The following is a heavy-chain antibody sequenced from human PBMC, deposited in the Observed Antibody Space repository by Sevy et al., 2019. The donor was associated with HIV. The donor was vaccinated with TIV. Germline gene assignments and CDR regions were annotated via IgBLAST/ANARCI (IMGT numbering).Heavy chain of an antibody. V-gene: IGHV3-30*04. D-gene: IGHD3-22*01. CDR2: ISKDGNNK. J-gene: IGHJ5*02. CDR1: GFNFSPYV. Sequence: GGSLRLSCAASGFNFSPYVIHWVRQAPGKGLEWVAVISKDGNNKEYADSVKGRFTISRDNSKNTLYLQMNSLRAEDTAVYFCAKEGYYYDSHSADWFDPWGQGTLVTVSS. CDR3: AKEGYYYDSHSADWFDP.